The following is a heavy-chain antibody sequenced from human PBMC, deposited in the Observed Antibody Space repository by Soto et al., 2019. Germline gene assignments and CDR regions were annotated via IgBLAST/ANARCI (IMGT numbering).Heavy chain of an antibody. D-gene: IGHD4-17*01. CDR3: ARGCMTTVVTCLDY. J-gene: IGHJ4*02. CDR2: IIPIFGTA. V-gene: IGHV1-69*01. CDR1: GGTFSSYA. Sequence: QVQLVQSGAEVKKPGSSMKVSCKASGGTFSSYAISWVRQAPGQGLEWMGGIIPIFGTANYAQKFQGRVTITADESTCTAYMELSSLRSEDTAVYYCARGCMTTVVTCLDYWGQGTLVTVSS.